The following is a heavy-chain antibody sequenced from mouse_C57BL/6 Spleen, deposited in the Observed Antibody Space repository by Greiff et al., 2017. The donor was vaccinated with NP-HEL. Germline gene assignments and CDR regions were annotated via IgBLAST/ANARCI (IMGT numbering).Heavy chain of an antibody. J-gene: IGHJ2*01. Sequence: EVQLVESGGGLVKPGGSLKLSCAASGFTFSSYAMSWVRQTPEKRLEWVATISDGGSYTYYPDNVKGRFTISRDNAKNNLYLQMSHLKSEDTAMYYCARDWRGLYYGSSPGYFDYWGQGTTLTVSS. CDR2: ISDGGSYT. CDR3: ARDWRGLYYGSSPGYFDY. CDR1: GFTFSSYA. V-gene: IGHV5-4*01. D-gene: IGHD1-1*01.